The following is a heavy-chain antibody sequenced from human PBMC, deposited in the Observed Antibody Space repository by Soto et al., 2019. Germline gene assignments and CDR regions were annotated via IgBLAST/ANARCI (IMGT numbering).Heavy chain of an antibody. D-gene: IGHD6-13*01. CDR1: GGSFSSGAYY. CDR2: ISYRGTP. CDR3: ARVSATGTRWFDP. J-gene: IGHJ5*02. V-gene: IGHV4-31*03. Sequence: QVQLQESGPGLVKPSQNLSLTCTVSGGSFSSGAYYWSWVRRHPGMGLEWIGYISYRGTPYYNPSLKSRLTISVHASKNQFSLRLSSVTAADTAVYYCARVSATGTRWFDPWGQGTLVTVSS.